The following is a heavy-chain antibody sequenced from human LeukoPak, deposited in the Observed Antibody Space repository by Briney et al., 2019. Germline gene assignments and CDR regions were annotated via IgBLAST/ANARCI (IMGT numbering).Heavy chain of an antibody. CDR3: ARMGYCTRATCGGAFDF. D-gene: IGHD2-8*01. V-gene: IGHV7-4-1*02. J-gene: IGHJ4*02. CDR2: INTNTENP. Sequence: GASVKVSCKASGYTFTSYAMNWVRQAPGQGLEWMGWINTNTENPAYAQGFTGRFVFSVDISVSTAYLQINSLKAEDTAIYHCARMGYCTRATCGGAFDFWGQGTLVTVSS. CDR1: GYTFTSYA.